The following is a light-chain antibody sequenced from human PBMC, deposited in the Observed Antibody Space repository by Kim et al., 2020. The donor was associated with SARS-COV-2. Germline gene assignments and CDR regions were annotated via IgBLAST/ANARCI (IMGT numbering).Light chain of an antibody. J-gene: IGLJ1*01. CDR1: SSNIGAGYD. V-gene: IGLV1-40*01. Sequence: GVPISGTGGSSNIGAGYDVHWYQQLPGTAPKLLIYGNSNRPSGVPDRFSGSKSGTSASLAITGLQAEDEADYYCQSYDSSLSGYVFGTGTKVTVL. CDR3: QSYDSSLSGYV. CDR2: GNS.